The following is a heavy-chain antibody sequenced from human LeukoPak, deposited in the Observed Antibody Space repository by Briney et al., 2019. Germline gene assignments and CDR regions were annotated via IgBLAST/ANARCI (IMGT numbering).Heavy chain of an antibody. CDR3: ARSSGNCASTSCYDY. Sequence: ASVKVSCKASGYTFTDYYIHWVRQAPGQGLEWMGWINPNSGATNYVQKFHDWVTMTRDTSISTAYMELSRLRSDDTAVYYCARSSGNCASTSCYDYWGQGTLVTVSS. CDR1: GYTFTDYY. V-gene: IGHV1-2*04. D-gene: IGHD2-2*01. CDR2: INPNSGAT. J-gene: IGHJ4*02.